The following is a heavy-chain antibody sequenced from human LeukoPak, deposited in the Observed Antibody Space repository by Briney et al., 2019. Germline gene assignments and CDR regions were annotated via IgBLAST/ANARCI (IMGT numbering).Heavy chain of an antibody. CDR2: ISGSGDST. CDR1: GFTFSSCA. J-gene: IGHJ4*02. CDR3: AKTRPLDSSSWSHGDY. D-gene: IGHD6-13*01. Sequence: EGSLRLSCAASGFTFSSCAMSWVGQAPGRGREWVSAISGSGDSTYYGDSVKGRFTISRDNSKNTLYLQMNSLRAEDTAVYYCAKTRPLDSSSWSHGDYWGQGTLVTVSS. V-gene: IGHV3-23*01.